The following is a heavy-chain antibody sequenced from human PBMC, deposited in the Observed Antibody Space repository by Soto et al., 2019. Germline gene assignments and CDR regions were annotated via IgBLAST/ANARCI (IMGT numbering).Heavy chain of an antibody. Sequence: SETLSLTCAVSAGSISSSNWWSWVRQPPGKGLEWIGEIYHSGSTNYNPSLKSRVTTSVDKSKNQFSLKLSSVTAADTAVYYCARARSGGWPPYYYYGMDVWGQGTTVTVSS. CDR3: ARARSGGWPPYYYYGMDV. CDR2: IYHSGST. CDR1: AGSISSSNW. V-gene: IGHV4-4*02. J-gene: IGHJ6*02. D-gene: IGHD2-15*01.